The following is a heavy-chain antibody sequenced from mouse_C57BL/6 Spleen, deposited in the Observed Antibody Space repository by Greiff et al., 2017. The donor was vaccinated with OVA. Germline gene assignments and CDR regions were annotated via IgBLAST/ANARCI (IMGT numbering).Heavy chain of an antibody. CDR2: INPNYGTT. CDR3: AREELGRGGYAMDY. CDR1: GYSFTDYN. Sequence: EVKLMESGPELVKPGASVKISCKASGYSFTDYNMNWVKQSNGKSLEWIGVINPNYGTTSYNQKFKGKATLTVDQSSSTAYMQLNSLTSEDSAVYYCAREELGRGGYAMDYWGQGTSVTVSS. V-gene: IGHV1-39*01. D-gene: IGHD4-1*01. J-gene: IGHJ4*01.